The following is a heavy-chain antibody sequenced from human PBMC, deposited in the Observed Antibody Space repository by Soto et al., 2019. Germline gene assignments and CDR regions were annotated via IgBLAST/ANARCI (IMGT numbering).Heavy chain of an antibody. J-gene: IGHJ4*02. D-gene: IGHD3-10*01. CDR2: IYYSGST. V-gene: IGHV4-39*01. CDR1: GGSISSSSYY. Sequence: SETLSLTCTGSGGSISSSSYYWGWIRQPPGKGLEWIGSIYYSGSTYYNPSLKSRVTISVDTSKNQFSLKLSSVTAADTAVYYCARHRSEEDFDYWGQGTLVTVSS. CDR3: ARHRSEEDFDY.